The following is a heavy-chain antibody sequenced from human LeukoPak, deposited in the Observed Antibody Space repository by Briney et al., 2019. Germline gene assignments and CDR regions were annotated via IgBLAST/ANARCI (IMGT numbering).Heavy chain of an antibody. D-gene: IGHD2-2*01. V-gene: IGHV1-69*13. J-gene: IGHJ4*02. CDR1: GGTFSSYA. CDR3: ARGGGRIVVVPAAAMPFDY. CDR2: IIPIFGTA. Sequence: ASVKVSCKASGGTFSSYAISWVRQAPGQGLEWMGGIIPIFGTANYAQKFQGRVTITADESTSTAYMELSSLRSEDTAVYYCARGGGRIVVVPAAAMPFDYWGQGTLVTVSS.